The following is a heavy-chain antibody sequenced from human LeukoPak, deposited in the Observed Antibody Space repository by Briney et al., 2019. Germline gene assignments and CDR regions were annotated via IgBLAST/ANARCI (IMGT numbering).Heavy chain of an antibody. J-gene: IGHJ4*02. Sequence: SETLSLTCTVSGGSISSSSYYWGWIRQPPGKGLEWIGSIYYSGSTYYNPSLKSRVTVSVDTSKNQFSLKLSSVTAADTAVYYCARDPVYGGNSEGYWGQGTLVTVSS. CDR3: ARDPVYGGNSEGY. CDR2: IYYSGST. V-gene: IGHV4-39*07. D-gene: IGHD4-23*01. CDR1: GGSISSSSYY.